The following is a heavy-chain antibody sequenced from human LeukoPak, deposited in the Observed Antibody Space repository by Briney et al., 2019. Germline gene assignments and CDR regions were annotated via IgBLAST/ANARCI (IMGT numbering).Heavy chain of an antibody. CDR2: IYSGGST. Sequence: PGGSLRLSCAASGFTVSSNYMSWVRQAPGKGLEWVSVIYSGGSTYYADSVKGRFTISRDNAKNSLYLQMNSLRAEDTAVYYCARGPDFWSGYYTDYWGQGTLVTVSS. J-gene: IGHJ4*02. D-gene: IGHD3-3*01. CDR1: GFTVSSNY. CDR3: ARGPDFWSGYYTDY. V-gene: IGHV3-53*01.